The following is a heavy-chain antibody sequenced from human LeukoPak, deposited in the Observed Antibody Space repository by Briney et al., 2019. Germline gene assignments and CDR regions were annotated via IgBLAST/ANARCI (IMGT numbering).Heavy chain of an antibody. CDR3: ATGRGKPYYGSGSYYFDY. V-gene: IGHV1-46*01. Sequence: ASVKVSCKASGYTFTSYYMHWVRQAPGQGLEWMGIINPSGGSTSYAQKFQGRVTMTEDTSTDTAYMELSSLRSEDTAVYYCATGRGKPYYGSGSYYFDYWGQGTLVTVSS. CDR2: INPSGGST. J-gene: IGHJ4*02. D-gene: IGHD3-10*01. CDR1: GYTFTSYY.